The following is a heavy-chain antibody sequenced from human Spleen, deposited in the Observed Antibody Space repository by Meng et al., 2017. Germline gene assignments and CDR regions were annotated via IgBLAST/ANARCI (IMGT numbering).Heavy chain of an antibody. D-gene: IGHD4-11*01. V-gene: IGHV4-34*01. J-gene: IGHJ4*02. CDR1: GGSFSNYY. CDR2: SNQSGST. CDR3: ARGPTTMAHDFDY. Sequence: SQTLSLTCAVYGGSFSNYYWNWIRQPPGKGLEWIGESNQSGSTNYNPSLKSRATISVDTSQNNLSLKLSSVTAADSAVYYCARGPTTMAHDFDYWGQGTLVTVSS.